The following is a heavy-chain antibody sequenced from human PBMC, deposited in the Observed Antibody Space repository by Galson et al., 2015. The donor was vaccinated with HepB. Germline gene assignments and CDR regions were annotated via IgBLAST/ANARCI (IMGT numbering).Heavy chain of an antibody. V-gene: IGHV6-1*01. CDR1: GDSVTSNSAV. J-gene: IGHJ6*02. CDR2: TYFRSKWRI. CDR3: AYGSDV. Sequence: CAISGDSVTSNSAVWNCIRQSPSRGLEWLGRTYFRSKWRIDYAMSVKSRITISADTSDNQFSLLLRSVTPEDTAVYYCAYGSDVWGPGTTVIVSS.